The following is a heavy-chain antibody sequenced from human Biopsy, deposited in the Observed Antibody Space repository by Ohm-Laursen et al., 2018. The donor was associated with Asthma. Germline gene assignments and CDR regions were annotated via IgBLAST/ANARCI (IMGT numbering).Heavy chain of an antibody. CDR3: AKRRGYYDSSGKGDETFDY. CDR2: ISYDGSNK. V-gene: IGHV3-30*18. D-gene: IGHD3-22*01. J-gene: IGHJ4*02. Sequence: SLRLSCAASGFTFSSYGMHWVRQTPGKGLEWVAVISYDGSNKYYADSVKGQFTISRDNSKNTLYLQMNSLRAEDTAVYYCAKRRGYYDSSGKGDETFDYWGQGTLVTVSS. CDR1: GFTFSSYG.